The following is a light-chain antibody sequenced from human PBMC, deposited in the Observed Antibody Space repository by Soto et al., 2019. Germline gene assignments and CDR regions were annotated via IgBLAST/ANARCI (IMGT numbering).Light chain of an antibody. J-gene: IGKJ3*01. Sequence: DSQMTQSPSTLSASVGDRVTITCRASQSISSWLAWYQQRPGKAPKLLIYKASSLESGVPSRFSGSGSGTEFTLTISSLQPDDSAIYYCQHYNTYSQTFGAGTKVDIK. V-gene: IGKV1-5*03. CDR2: KAS. CDR1: QSISSW. CDR3: QHYNTYSQT.